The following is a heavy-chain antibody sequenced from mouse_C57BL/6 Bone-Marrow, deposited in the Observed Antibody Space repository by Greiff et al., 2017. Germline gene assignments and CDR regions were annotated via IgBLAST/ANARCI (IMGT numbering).Heavy chain of an antibody. D-gene: IGHD1-1*01. J-gene: IGHJ1*03. CDR1: GYTFTDYY. Sequence: VQLQQSGAELVRPGASVKLSCKASGYTFTDYYINWVKQRPGQGLEWIARIYPGSGNTYYNEKFKGKATLTAEKSSSTAYMQLSSLTSEDSAVYFCARYSYYYVSYYWYFDVWGTGTTVTVSS. V-gene: IGHV1-76*01. CDR2: IYPGSGNT. CDR3: ARYSYYYVSYYWYFDV.